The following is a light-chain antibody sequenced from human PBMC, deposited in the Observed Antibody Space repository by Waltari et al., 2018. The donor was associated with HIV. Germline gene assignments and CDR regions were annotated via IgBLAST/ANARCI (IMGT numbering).Light chain of an antibody. J-gene: IGLJ2*01. CDR2: DVT. V-gene: IGLV2-14*03. CDR3: CSHSTTGSLV. Sequence: QSALTQPASVSGSPGQSITLSCTGPTSDFGDSASVSWFQQFPNKAPPLIIYDVTRRPTGVSNRFSGSKSGDTASLIISGLLPEDEADYYCCSHSTTGSLVFGGGTKLTVL. CDR1: TSDFGDSAS.